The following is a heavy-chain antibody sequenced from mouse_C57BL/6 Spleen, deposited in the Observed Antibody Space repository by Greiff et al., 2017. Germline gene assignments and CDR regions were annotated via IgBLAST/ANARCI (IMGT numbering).Heavy chain of an antibody. D-gene: IGHD2-5*01. J-gene: IGHJ2*01. Sequence: EVQLVESGPGLVKPSQSLSLTCSVTGYSITSGYYWNWIRQFPGNKLEWMGYISYDGSNNYNPSLKNRISITRDTSKNQFFLKLNSVTTEDTATYYCARYYYSNPFDYWGQGTTLTVSS. CDR1: GYSITSGYY. CDR3: ARYYYSNPFDY. V-gene: IGHV3-6*01. CDR2: ISYDGSN.